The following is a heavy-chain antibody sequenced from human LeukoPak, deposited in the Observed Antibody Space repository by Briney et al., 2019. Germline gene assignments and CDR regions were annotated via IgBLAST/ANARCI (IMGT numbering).Heavy chain of an antibody. J-gene: IGHJ5*02. Sequence: ASVKVSCKASGYTFTSYAMNWVRQATGQGLEWMGWMNPNSGNTGYAQKFQGRVTITRNTSISTAYMELSSLRSEDTAVYYCARQGAAAGTVYNWFDPWGQGTLVTVSS. CDR3: ARQGAAAGTVYNWFDP. CDR1: GYTFTSYA. V-gene: IGHV1-8*03. D-gene: IGHD6-13*01. CDR2: MNPNSGNT.